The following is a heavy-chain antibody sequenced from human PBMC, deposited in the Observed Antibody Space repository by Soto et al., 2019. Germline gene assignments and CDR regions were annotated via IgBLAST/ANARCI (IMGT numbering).Heavy chain of an antibody. CDR2: MNPNSANT. Sequence: ASVKVSCKASGYTFTSYDSNWVRQATGQGLEWMGWMNPNSANTGYAQKFQGRVTMTRNTSISTAYMELSSLRSEDTAVYYCARGRRFCSGGSCYRAFDIWGQGTMVTVSS. CDR3: ARGRRFCSGGSCYRAFDI. J-gene: IGHJ3*02. V-gene: IGHV1-8*01. D-gene: IGHD2-15*01. CDR1: GYTFTSYD.